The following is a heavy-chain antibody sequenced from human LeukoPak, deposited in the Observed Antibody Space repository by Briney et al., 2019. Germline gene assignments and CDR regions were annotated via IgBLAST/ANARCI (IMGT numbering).Heavy chain of an antibody. D-gene: IGHD2-15*01. CDR3: ARDVYCSGGSCYSRAWLYYYYYGMDV. CDR1: GGTFSSYA. J-gene: IGHJ6*02. CDR2: INPILGIS. Sequence: SVTVSCKASGGTFSSYAISWVRQAPGQGLEWMGRINPILGISNYPQKYQGRVMITADKSTSTAYMELSSLRSEDTAVYYCARDVYCSGGSCYSRAWLYYYYYGMDVWGQGTTVTVSS. V-gene: IGHV1-69*04.